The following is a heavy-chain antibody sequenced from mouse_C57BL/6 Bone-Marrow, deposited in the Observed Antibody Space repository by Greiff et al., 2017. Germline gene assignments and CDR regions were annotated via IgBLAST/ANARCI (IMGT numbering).Heavy chain of an antibody. D-gene: IGHD4-1*01. Sequence: EVKVIESGGDLVKPGGSLKLSCAASGFTFSSYGLSWVRQTPDKRLEWVATISSGGSYTYYPDSVKGRFTISRDNAKNTLYLQMSSLKSEDTAMYYCANWYYAMDYWGQGTSVTVSS. J-gene: IGHJ4*01. CDR1: GFTFSSYG. V-gene: IGHV5-6*01. CDR3: ANWYYAMDY. CDR2: ISSGGSYT.